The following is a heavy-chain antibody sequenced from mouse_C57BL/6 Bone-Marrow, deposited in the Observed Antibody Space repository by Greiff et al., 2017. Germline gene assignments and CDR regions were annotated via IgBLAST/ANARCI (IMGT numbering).Heavy chain of an antibody. CDR2: IHPNSGST. CDR3: ASLYGSPSFAY. Sequence: QVQLQQPGAELVKPGASVKLSCKASGYTFTSYWMHWVKQRPGQGLEWIGMIHPNSGSTNYNEKFKSKATLTVDKSSSTAYMQLSSLTSEDSAVYYCASLYGSPSFAYWGQGTLVTVSA. D-gene: IGHD1-1*01. CDR1: GYTFTSYW. V-gene: IGHV1-64*01. J-gene: IGHJ3*01.